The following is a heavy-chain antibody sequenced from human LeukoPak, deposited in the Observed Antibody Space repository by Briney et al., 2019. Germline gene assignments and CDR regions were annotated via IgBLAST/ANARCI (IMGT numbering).Heavy chain of an antibody. J-gene: IGHJ3*02. CDR2: IHYSGSS. Sequence: SETLPLTCTVSGGSISARYWGWIRQPPGKGLEWIGYIHYSGSSSHNPSLKSRVTMSVDTSKNHFSLKLSSVTAADTAVYYCARHLTVTGYGNDAFDIWGQGTKVTVSS. CDR1: GGSISARY. D-gene: IGHD3-9*01. CDR3: ARHLTVTGYGNDAFDI. V-gene: IGHV4-59*08.